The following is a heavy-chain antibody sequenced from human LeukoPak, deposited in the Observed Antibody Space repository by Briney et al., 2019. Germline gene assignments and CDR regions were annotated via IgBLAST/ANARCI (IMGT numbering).Heavy chain of an antibody. J-gene: IGHJ3*02. CDR1: GYSFTSYW. CDR3: ARPGSPFGVTQFYDAFDI. CDR2: IYPGDSDT. D-gene: IGHD3-3*01. V-gene: IGHV5-51*01. Sequence: GESLKISWKGSGYSFTSYWIGWVRQMPGKGLEWMGIIYPGDSDTRYSPSFQGQVTISADKSISTAYLQWSSLKASDTAMYYCARPGSPFGVTQFYDAFDIWGQGTMVTVSS.